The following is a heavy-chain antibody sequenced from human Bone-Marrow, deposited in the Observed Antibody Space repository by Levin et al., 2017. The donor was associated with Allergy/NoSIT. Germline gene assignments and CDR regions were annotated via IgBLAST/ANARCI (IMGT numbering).Heavy chain of an antibody. Sequence: SCAASGFTFSNAWLSWVRQAPGMGLEWVGRIRSKTDGGTTDYAAPVKCRFTISRDDSKNTLYLQMNSLKTEDTAVYYCTTGVATFDSWGQGTLVTVSS. CDR3: TTGVATFDS. D-gene: IGHD2-15*01. CDR2: IRSKTDGGTT. CDR1: GFTFSNAW. V-gene: IGHV3-15*01. J-gene: IGHJ4*02.